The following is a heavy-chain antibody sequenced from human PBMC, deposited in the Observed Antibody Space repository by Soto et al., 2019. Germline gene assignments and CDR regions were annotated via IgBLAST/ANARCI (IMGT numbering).Heavy chain of an antibody. CDR3: AREWDGDGYNSGWFDP. V-gene: IGHV3-48*01. CDR2: ISSSSRTR. D-gene: IGHD5-12*01. J-gene: IGHJ5*02. CDR1: GFTVSSYS. Sequence: EVQLVESGGGLVQPGGSLRLSCAASGFTVSSYSMNWVRQAPGKGLEWVSYISSSSRTRYCADSVKGRFTISRDNAKNSLYLQMNSLRAEDTAVYYCAREWDGDGYNSGWFDPWGQGTLVTVSS.